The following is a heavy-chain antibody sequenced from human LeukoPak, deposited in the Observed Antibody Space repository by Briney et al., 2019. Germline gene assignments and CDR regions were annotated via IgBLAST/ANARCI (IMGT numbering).Heavy chain of an antibody. CDR3: ARDPGLKGSYWYFDL. D-gene: IGHD1-26*01. Sequence: ASVKASCKASGYTFTGHYLHWVRQAPGQGLEWMGWINPNSGGSNYVQKFQGRVTMTRDTSISTAYMELSRLRSDDTAVYYCARDPGLKGSYWYFDLWGRGTLVTVSS. CDR2: INPNSGGS. CDR1: GYTFTGHY. J-gene: IGHJ2*01. V-gene: IGHV1-2*02.